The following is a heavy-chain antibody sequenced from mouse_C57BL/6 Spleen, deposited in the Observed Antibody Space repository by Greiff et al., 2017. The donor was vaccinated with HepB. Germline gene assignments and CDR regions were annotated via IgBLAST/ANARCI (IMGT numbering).Heavy chain of an antibody. CDR2: ISSGGDYI. J-gene: IGHJ2*01. CDR3: TRIYDGYYVDY. Sequence: EVQGVESGEGLVKPGGSLKLSCAASGFTFSSYAMSWVRQTPEKRLEWVAYISSGGDYIYYADTVKGRFTISRDNARNTLYLQMSSLKSEDTAMYYCTRIYDGYYVDYWGQGTTLTVSS. CDR1: GFTFSSYA. V-gene: IGHV5-9-1*02. D-gene: IGHD2-3*01.